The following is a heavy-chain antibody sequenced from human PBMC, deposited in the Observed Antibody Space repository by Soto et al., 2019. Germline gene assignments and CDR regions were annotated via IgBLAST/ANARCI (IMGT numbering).Heavy chain of an antibody. J-gene: IGHJ4*01. CDR2: IYNTGST. CDR3: ARLGDYYQAFDY. D-gene: IGHD3-22*01. CDR1: GGSISNGGYS. Sequence: PSETLSLTCAVSGGSISNGGYSWSWIRQPPGRGLEWIGYIYNTGSTNYNHSLKNQVTISVDTSKNQFSLKLSSVTAADTAVYYCARLGDYYQAFDYWGQGTLVTVS. V-gene: IGHV4-61*08.